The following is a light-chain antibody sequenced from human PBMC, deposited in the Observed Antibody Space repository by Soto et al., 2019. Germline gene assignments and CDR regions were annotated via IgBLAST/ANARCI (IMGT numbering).Light chain of an antibody. Sequence: IVLTQSPATLSVSPWERATLSFKASQSVSRNLAWYQQKPGQAPRLLIYASSTRATGIPDRFSGSASGTEFTLTISSLQSEDFAVYYCQQYDDWQTFGQGTKVDIK. J-gene: IGKJ1*01. V-gene: IGKV3-15*01. CDR3: QQYDDWQT. CDR1: QSVSRN. CDR2: ASS.